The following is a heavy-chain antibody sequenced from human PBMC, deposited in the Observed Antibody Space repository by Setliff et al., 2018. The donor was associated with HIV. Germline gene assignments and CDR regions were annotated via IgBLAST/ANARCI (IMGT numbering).Heavy chain of an antibody. V-gene: IGHV4-38-2*02. Sequence: PSETLSLTCSVSGYSLSSASYWGWIRQSPEKGLEWIGSISLSGSTYYNPSLQSRVTISIDMSKNHFSLNLKSVTAADTAVYYCARDKGPNLLDYWGQGTLVTVSS. D-gene: IGHD2-8*01. CDR3: ARDKGPNLLDY. CDR2: ISLSGST. J-gene: IGHJ4*02. CDR1: GYSLSSASY.